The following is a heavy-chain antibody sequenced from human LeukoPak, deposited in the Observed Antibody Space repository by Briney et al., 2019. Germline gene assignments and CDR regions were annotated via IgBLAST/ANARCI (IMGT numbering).Heavy chain of an antibody. D-gene: IGHD3-9*01. CDR2: MNPNSGNT. CDR1: GYTFTSYD. Sequence: ASVKVSCKASGYTFTSYDINWVRQATGQGLEWMGWMNPNSGNTGYAQKFQGRVTITRNTSISTAYMELSSLRSEDTAVYYCARESYDILTGYYRTTNCFDPWGQGTLVTVSS. CDR3: ARESYDILTGYYRTTNCFDP. V-gene: IGHV1-8*03. J-gene: IGHJ5*02.